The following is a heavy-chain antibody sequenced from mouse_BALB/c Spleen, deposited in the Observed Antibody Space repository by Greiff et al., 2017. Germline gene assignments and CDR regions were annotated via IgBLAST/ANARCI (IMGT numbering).Heavy chain of an antibody. CDR3: ARSDYYGSPLDY. V-gene: IGHV5-17*02. Sequence: EVMLVESGGGLVQPGGSRKLSCAASGFTFSSFGMHWVRQAPEKGLEWVAYISSGSSTIYYADTVKGRFTISRDNPKNTLFLQMTSLRSEDTAMYYCARSDYYGSPLDYWGQGTTLTVSS. CDR1: GFTFSSFG. J-gene: IGHJ2*01. CDR2: ISSGSSTI. D-gene: IGHD1-1*01.